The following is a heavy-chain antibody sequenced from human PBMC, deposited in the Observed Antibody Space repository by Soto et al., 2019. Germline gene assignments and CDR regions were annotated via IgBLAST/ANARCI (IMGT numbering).Heavy chain of an antibody. D-gene: IGHD3-22*01. CDR3: ASTYYSDTSGYYSLGD. CDR2: IHHSGST. CDR1: GGSISSSNW. V-gene: IGHV4-4*02. Sequence: QVQLQESGPGLVKPSGTLSLTCAVSGGSISSSNWWSWVRQSPGKGLEWIGEIHHSGSTNYNPSLKSRVTTSVDKSKNQFSLKLSSVTAADTALYYCASTYYSDTSGYYSLGDWGQGTPVTVSS. J-gene: IGHJ4*02.